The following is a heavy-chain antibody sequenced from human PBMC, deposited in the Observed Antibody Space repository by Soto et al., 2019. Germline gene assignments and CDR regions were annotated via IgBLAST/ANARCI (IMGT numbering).Heavy chain of an antibody. Sequence: EVQLLESGGGLVQPGGSLRLSCAASGFSLRNYGMNWVRQAPGKGLEWVSVISNSGGTIKYADSVKGRFTISRDNFQSKVYLELNSLGAEDTAVYYCVRLQGDNSGTYGMDVWGQGTTVTVS. CDR2: ISNSGGTI. CDR1: GFSLRNYG. D-gene: IGHD3-10*01. CDR3: VRLQGDNSGTYGMDV. J-gene: IGHJ6*02. V-gene: IGHV3-23*01.